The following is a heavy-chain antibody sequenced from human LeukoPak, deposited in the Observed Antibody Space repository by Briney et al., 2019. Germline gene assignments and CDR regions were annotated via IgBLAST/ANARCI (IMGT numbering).Heavy chain of an antibody. CDR3: ARGRDYYDRFFFDY. CDR1: GFTFSSYG. J-gene: IGHJ4*02. CDR2: IKQDGSEK. D-gene: IGHD3-22*01. Sequence: PGGSLRLSCAASGFTFSSYGMHWVRQAPGKGLEWVANIKQDGSEKYYVDSVKGRFTISRDNAKNSLYLQMNSLRAEDTAVYYCARGRDYYDRFFFDYWGQGTLVTVSS. V-gene: IGHV3-7*01.